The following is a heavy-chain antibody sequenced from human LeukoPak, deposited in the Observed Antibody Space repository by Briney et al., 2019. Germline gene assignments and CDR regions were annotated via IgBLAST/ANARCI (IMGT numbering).Heavy chain of an antibody. CDR3: ATTIGARLMYFDY. D-gene: IGHD6-6*01. J-gene: IGHJ4*02. CDR1: GYSFTSYG. Sequence: ASVKVSCKASGYSFTSYGFSWVRQAPGQGLEWMGWISAYNGDTNYAQKLQGRVTMTTDTSTSTAYMEVRSLRSDDTAVYYCATTIGARLMYFDYWGQGTLVTVSS. V-gene: IGHV1-18*01. CDR2: ISAYNGDT.